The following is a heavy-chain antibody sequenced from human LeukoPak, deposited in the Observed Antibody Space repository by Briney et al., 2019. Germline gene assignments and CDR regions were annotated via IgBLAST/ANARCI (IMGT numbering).Heavy chain of an antibody. J-gene: IGHJ4*02. Sequence: PGGSLRLSCAASGFTFSGYSMNWVRQAPGKGLEWVSSISGGGSYIYYADSVKGRFTISRDNSKNSLYLQMNSLRAEDTAVYYCARAIFGVVTPPFCYFDYWGQGTLVTVSS. D-gene: IGHD3-3*01. CDR1: GFTFSGYS. CDR2: ISGGGSYI. CDR3: ARAIFGVVTPPFCYFDY. V-gene: IGHV3-21*01.